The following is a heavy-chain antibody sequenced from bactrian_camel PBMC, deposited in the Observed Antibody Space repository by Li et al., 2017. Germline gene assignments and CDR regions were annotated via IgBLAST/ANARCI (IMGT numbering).Heavy chain of an antibody. V-gene: IGHV3S6*01. CDR1: GFTFGSYY. Sequence: HVQLVESGGGLVLPGGSLRLSCAASGFTFGSYYMTWVRQAPGKGLEWVSSIFTGGGGPYYADSVKGRFTISRDNAKNMVYLQMASLKSEDTALYYCASRGYSDEFNYWGQGTQVTVS. CDR3: ASRGYSDEFNY. CDR2: IFTGGGGP. J-gene: IGHJ4*01.